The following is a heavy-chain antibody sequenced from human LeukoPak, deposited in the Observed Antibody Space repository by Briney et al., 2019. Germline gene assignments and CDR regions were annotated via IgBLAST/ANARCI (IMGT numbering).Heavy chain of an antibody. D-gene: IGHD5-12*01. CDR1: TFTFSSFG. Sequence: GGSLRLSCAASTFTFSSFGMNWVRQPPGKGLEWVSYISASKSTVYYADSVQGRFTISRDRAKNLMYLQMKSLRAEDTAIYYCARGGLRDAFDIWGQGTLVTVSS. CDR3: ARGGLRDAFDI. CDR2: ISASKSTV. V-gene: IGHV3-48*01. J-gene: IGHJ3*02.